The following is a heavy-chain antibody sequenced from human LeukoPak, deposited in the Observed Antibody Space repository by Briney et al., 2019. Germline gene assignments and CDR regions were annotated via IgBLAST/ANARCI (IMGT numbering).Heavy chain of an antibody. CDR3: ARRGYYDSSGYYNFDY. Sequence: GEPLKISCKGPGSRFTNYWIAWVRQMPGKGLEWMGVFYPGDSDTRYSPSFQGQVAISADKSISTAYLQWSSLKASDTAMYYCARRGYYDSSGYYNFDYWGQGTLVTVSS. CDR2: FYPGDSDT. CDR1: GSRFTNYW. D-gene: IGHD3-22*01. J-gene: IGHJ4*02. V-gene: IGHV5-51*01.